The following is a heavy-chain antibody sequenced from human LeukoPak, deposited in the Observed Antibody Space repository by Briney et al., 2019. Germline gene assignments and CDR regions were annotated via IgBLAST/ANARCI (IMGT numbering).Heavy chain of an antibody. J-gene: IGHJ1*01. CDR1: ALTFTSYS. V-gene: IGHV3-48*01. CDR3: TKGDYYYDSSGYYLEYFQY. CDR2: TIRMVSQI. Sequence: CLRPSCAASALTFTSYSMNWVRQAPGKGLGWVAYTIRMVSQIFDADSVKGRFTISRDNAKNALYLQMNSLRAEDTAVYYCTKGDYYYDSSGYYLEYFQYWGQGALVTVSS. D-gene: IGHD3-22*01.